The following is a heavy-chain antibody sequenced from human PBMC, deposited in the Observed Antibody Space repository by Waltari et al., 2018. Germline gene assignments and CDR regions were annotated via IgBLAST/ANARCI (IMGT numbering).Heavy chain of an antibody. Sequence: QEQLQESGPGLVKPSETLSLTCTVSGGSISSHYWSWIRQPPGKGLEWIGYIYYSGSTNYNPSLKSRVTISVDTSKNQFSLKLSSVTAADTAVYYCARVRGSGSYYYYYYYMDVWGKGTTVTVSS. CDR2: IYYSGST. CDR3: ARVRGSGSYYYYYYYMDV. CDR1: GGSISSHY. V-gene: IGHV4-59*11. J-gene: IGHJ6*03. D-gene: IGHD3-10*01.